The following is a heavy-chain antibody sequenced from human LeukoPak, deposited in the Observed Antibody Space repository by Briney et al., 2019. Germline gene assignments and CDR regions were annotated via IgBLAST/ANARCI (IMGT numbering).Heavy chain of an antibody. Sequence: ESGPTLVNPTQTLTLTCTFSGFSLSTSGVGVGWIRQPPGKALEWLALIYWNDDKRYSPSLKNRLTITKDTSKNQVVLTMTNMDPVDTATYYCAHGSAAMVTFDYWGQGTLVTVSS. V-gene: IGHV2-5*01. CDR1: GFSLSTSGVG. J-gene: IGHJ4*02. CDR3: AHGSAAMVTFDY. D-gene: IGHD5-18*01. CDR2: IYWNDDK.